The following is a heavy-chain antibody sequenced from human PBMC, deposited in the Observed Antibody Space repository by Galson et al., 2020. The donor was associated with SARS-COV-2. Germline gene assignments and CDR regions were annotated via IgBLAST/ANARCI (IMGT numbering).Heavy chain of an antibody. V-gene: IGHV4-4*02. CDR1: GDSISSNYW. D-gene: IGHD3-10*01. J-gene: IGHJ5*02. CDR2: IYHRGNS. CDR3: ARSDTLQRVLPIDL. Sequence: SETLSLTCAVSGDSISSNYWWNWVRQPPGKGLEWIGKIYHRGNSIHNPSLESRITISIDKSRNQFSLKLNSVTAADTAVYYCARSDTLQRVLPIDLWGQGTLVTVSS.